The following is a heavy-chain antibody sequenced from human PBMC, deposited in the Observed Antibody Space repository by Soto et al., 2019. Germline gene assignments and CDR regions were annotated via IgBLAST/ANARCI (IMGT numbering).Heavy chain of an antibody. J-gene: IGHJ6*02. Sequence: ESRAPAGTVSGASVRIRGSSWGGIRQATGKGLEWIGSIYHSGSTYYNPSLKSRVNISVVTSKNQFSLKLSSVTAAETAVYYCARDWVRTDKAMVKPYYYGMDVWGQGTTVTVSS. V-gene: IGHV4-39*02. D-gene: IGHD5-18*01. CDR1: GASVRIRGSS. CDR3: ARDWVRTDKAMVKPYYYGMDV. CDR2: IYHSGST.